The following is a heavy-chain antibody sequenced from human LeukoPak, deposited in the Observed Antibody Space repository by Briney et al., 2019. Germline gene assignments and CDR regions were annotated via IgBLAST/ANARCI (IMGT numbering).Heavy chain of an antibody. CDR3: ARALFYGDSSGYYSGTGY. Sequence: PGGSLRLSCAASGFTFSSYWMHWVRQAPGKGLVWVSRINSDGSSTSYADSVKGRFTISRDNAKNTLYLQMNSLRAGDTAVYYCARALFYGDSSGYYSGTGYWGQGNLVTVSS. CDR1: GFTFSSYW. V-gene: IGHV3-74*01. D-gene: IGHD3-22*01. J-gene: IGHJ4*02. CDR2: INSDGSST.